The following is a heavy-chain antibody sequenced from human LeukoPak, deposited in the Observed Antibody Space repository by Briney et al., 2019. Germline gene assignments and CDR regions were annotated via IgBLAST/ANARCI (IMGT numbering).Heavy chain of an antibody. CDR2: ISSSSSYI. CDR1: GFTFSSYS. CDR3: ARMKYCSGGSCYLSCYYMDV. V-gene: IGHV3-21*01. D-gene: IGHD2-15*01. Sequence: GGSLRLSCAASGFTFSSYSMNWVRQAPGKGLEWVSSISSSSSYIYYTDSVKGRFTISRDNAKNSLYLQMNSLRAEDTAVYYCARMKYCSGGSCYLSCYYMDVWGKGTTVTVSS. J-gene: IGHJ6*03.